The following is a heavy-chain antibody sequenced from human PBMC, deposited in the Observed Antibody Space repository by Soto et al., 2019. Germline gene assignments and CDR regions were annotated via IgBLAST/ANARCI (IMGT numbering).Heavy chain of an antibody. CDR3: ARYAAEVTTFFDH. V-gene: IGHV3-11*06. Sequence: GGSLRLSCAASGFIFNDYYMSWIRQAPGKGLEWLSNISGSSGSKKYADAGKGRFTISRDNAKKSLYLEMHSLRAEDTAVYYCARYAAEVTTFFDHWGQGTLVTVTS. CDR1: GFIFNDYY. D-gene: IGHD4-17*01. J-gene: IGHJ4*02. CDR2: ISGSSGSK.